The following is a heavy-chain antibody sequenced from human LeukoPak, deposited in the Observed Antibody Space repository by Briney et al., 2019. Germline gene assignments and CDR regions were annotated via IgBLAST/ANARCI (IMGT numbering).Heavy chain of an antibody. D-gene: IGHD3-3*01. Sequence: PGGSLRLSCAASGFIFSNYGMHWVRQAAGKGLDWVSFMRYDGSNKYYADSVKGRFTISRDNSKNTLYLQMNSLRAEDTAVYYCAKEFTIFGGPRHFDSWGQGALVTVSS. CDR2: MRYDGSNK. V-gene: IGHV3-30*02. CDR1: GFIFSNYG. J-gene: IGHJ4*02. CDR3: AKEFTIFGGPRHFDS.